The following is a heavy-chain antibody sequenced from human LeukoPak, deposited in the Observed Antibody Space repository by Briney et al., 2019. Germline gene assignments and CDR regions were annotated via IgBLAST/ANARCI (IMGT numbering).Heavy chain of an antibody. Sequence: SETLSLTCTVSGGSISSYYWSWIRQPPGKGLEWIGYIYYSGSTNYNPSLKSRVTTSVDTSKNQFSLKLSSVTAADTAVYYCARGKSLAYFDYWGQGTLVTVSS. CDR1: GGSISSYY. D-gene: IGHD3-16*01. CDR2: IYYSGST. V-gene: IGHV4-59*01. CDR3: ARGKSLAYFDY. J-gene: IGHJ4*02.